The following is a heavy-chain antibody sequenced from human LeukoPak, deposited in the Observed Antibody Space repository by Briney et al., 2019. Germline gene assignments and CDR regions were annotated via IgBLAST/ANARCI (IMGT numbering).Heavy chain of an antibody. Sequence: GGSLRLSCAASGFTFSSYSMNWVRQAPGKGLEWVSSISSSSSYIYYADSVRGRFTISRDNAKNLLYLQMNSLRAEDTAVYYCARDGIAAAGTGDYWGQGTLVTVSS. CDR1: GFTFSSYS. CDR3: ARDGIAAAGTGDY. D-gene: IGHD6-13*01. J-gene: IGHJ4*02. CDR2: ISSSSSYI. V-gene: IGHV3-21*01.